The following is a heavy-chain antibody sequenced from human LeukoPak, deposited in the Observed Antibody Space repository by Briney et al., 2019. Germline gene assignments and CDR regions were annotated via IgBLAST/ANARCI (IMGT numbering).Heavy chain of an antibody. J-gene: IGHJ1*01. CDR3: ARDHDSSSSPRDAEYFQH. D-gene: IGHD6-6*01. V-gene: IGHV3-48*04. CDR2: ISSSSSTI. Sequence: PGGSLRPSCAASGFTFSSYSMNWVRQAPGKGLEWVSYISSSSSTIYYAGSVKGRFTISRDNAKNSLYLQMNSLRAEDTAVYYCARDHDSSSSPRDAEYFQHWGQGTLVTVSS. CDR1: GFTFSSYS.